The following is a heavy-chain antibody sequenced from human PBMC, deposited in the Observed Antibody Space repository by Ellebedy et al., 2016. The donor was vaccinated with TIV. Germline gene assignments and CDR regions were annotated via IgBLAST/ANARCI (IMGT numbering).Heavy chain of an antibody. Sequence: PGGSLRLSCKGSGYSFTSYWLGWVRQMPGKGLEWVGIIYPRDSDTKYSPSFQGVVTISADKSISTAYLQWNSLNVSDTAIYYCARSLGAWYFDLWGLGTLVTVSS. D-gene: IGHD7-27*01. J-gene: IGHJ2*01. CDR2: IYPRDSDT. CDR3: ARSLGAWYFDL. CDR1: GYSFTSYW. V-gene: IGHV5-51*01.